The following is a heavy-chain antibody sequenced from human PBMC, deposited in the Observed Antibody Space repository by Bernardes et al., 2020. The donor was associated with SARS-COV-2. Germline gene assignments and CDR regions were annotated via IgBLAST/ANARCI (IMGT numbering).Heavy chain of an antibody. V-gene: IGHV3-23*01. CDR2: SGGGGAGT. Sequence: GGSLRPSGAASGFTASDIAMSWVRQTPGKGLEWVSGSGGGGAGTYYAVFVKGRFAISRDNSKNTSLLQMNSLRAEDTAIYYCAKDYCDADCDFFDNRGQGTLVSVSS. CDR3: AKDYCDADCDFFDN. CDR1: GFTASDIA. D-gene: IGHD2-21*02. J-gene: IGHJ4*02.